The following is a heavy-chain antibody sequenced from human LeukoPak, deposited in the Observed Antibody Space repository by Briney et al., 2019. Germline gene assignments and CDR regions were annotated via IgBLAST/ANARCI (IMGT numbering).Heavy chain of an antibody. D-gene: IGHD3-9*01. CDR3: ARDPFNWSTTGGDY. V-gene: IGHV4-34*01. CDR2: INHSGST. J-gene: IGHJ4*02. CDR1: GGSFSGYY. Sequence: SETLSLTCAVYGGSFSGYYWSWIRQPPGKGLEWIGEINHSGSTNYNPSLKSRVTISVDTSKNQFSLKLSSVTAADTAVYYCARDPFNWSTTGGDYWGQGTQVTVSS.